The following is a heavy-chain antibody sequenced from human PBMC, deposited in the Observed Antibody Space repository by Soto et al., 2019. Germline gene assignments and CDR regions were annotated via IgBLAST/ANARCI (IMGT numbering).Heavy chain of an antibody. Sequence: PGGPLRLSCVASDFTFSTYWMAWLRQTPGKGLEFVANIRQDGREINYLDSGKGRFTISRDNAEKSLFLQMNSLRAEDTAVYYCATDRWTGAFDFRGQGTVVT. CDR1: DFTFSTYW. CDR2: IRQDGREI. CDR3: ATDRWTGAFDF. D-gene: IGHD1-1*01. J-gene: IGHJ3*01. V-gene: IGHV3-7*01.